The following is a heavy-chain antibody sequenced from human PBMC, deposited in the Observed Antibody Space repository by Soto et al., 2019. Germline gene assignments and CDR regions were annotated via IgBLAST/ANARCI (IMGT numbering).Heavy chain of an antibody. Sequence: SETLSLTCAVSGGSISSGGYYWSWIRQPPGKGLEWIGYIYHSGSTYYNPSLKSRVTISVDRSKNQFSLKLSSVTAADTAVYYCASESGYSLDYWGQGTLVTVSS. CDR1: GGSISSGGYY. CDR3: ASESGYSLDY. J-gene: IGHJ4*02. CDR2: IYHSGST. V-gene: IGHV4-30-2*01. D-gene: IGHD3-22*01.